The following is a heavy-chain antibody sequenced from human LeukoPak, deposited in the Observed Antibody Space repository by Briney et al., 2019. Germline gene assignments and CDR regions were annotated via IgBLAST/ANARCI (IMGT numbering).Heavy chain of an antibody. V-gene: IGHV1-2*02. CDR2: INHNSGGT. Sequence: ASVKVSCKASGYTFTGYYMHWVRQAPGQGLEWMGWINHNSGGTNYAQKFQGRVTMTRDTSINTAYMELSRLRSDDTAVYYCARSGATYYDTLTGYYHTQNFDYWGQGTLVTVSS. CDR1: GYTFTGYY. D-gene: IGHD3-9*01. CDR3: ARSGATYYDTLTGYYHTQNFDY. J-gene: IGHJ4*02.